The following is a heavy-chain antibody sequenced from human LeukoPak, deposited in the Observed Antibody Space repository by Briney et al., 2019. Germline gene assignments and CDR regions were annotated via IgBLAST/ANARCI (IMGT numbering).Heavy chain of an antibody. V-gene: IGHV3-23*01. CDR3: AKASSSWFDYYYGMDV. J-gene: IGHJ6*02. CDR1: GFTFSSYA. D-gene: IGHD6-13*01. CDR2: ISGSGGST. Sequence: GASLRLSCAASGFTFSSYAMSWVRQAPGKGLEWVSAISGSGGSTYYADSVKGRFTISRDNSKNTLYLQMNSLRAKDTAVYYCAKASSSWFDYYYGMDVWGQGTTVTVSS.